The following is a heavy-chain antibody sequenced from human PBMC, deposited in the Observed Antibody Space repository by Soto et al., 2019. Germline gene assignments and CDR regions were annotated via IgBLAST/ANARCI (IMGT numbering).Heavy chain of an antibody. Sequence: SGKVSCKASGGTFSSYAISWVRQAPGQGLEWMGGIIPIFGTANYAQKFQGRVTITADESTSTAYMELSSLRSEDTAVYYCATLAKNYYHYMDVWGKGTTLTVSS. CDR1: GGTFSSYA. J-gene: IGHJ6*03. D-gene: IGHD1-26*01. CDR2: IIPIFGTA. CDR3: ATLAKNYYHYMDV. V-gene: IGHV1-69*13.